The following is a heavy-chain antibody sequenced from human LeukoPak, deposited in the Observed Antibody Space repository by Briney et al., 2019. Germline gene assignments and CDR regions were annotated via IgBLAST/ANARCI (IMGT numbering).Heavy chain of an antibody. Sequence: GALRLSCAASGFTFSSYSMSWVRQAPGKGLEWVSSISSSSSYIYYADSVKGRFTISRDNAKNSLYLQMNSLRAEDTAVYYCARAMYSGSYSAPFDDWGQGTLVTVSS. V-gene: IGHV3-21*01. CDR1: GFTFSSYS. CDR2: ISSSSSYI. D-gene: IGHD1-26*01. J-gene: IGHJ4*02. CDR3: ARAMYSGSYSAPFDD.